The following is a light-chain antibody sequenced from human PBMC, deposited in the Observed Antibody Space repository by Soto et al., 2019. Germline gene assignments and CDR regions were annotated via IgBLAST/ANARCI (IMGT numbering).Light chain of an antibody. CDR2: DAS. Sequence: DIQMTQSPSTLSASVGDRVTITCRASQSISSWLAWYQQKPGKAPKLLIHDASSLQSGVTSRFSGSGSGTEFTLTISSLQPDDFATYYCQHYNSFSSFGPGTTVDIK. J-gene: IGKJ3*01. CDR1: QSISSW. V-gene: IGKV1-5*01. CDR3: QHYNSFSS.